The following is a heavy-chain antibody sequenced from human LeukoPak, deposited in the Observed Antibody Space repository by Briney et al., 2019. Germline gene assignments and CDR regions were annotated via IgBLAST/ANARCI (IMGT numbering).Heavy chain of an antibody. D-gene: IGHD6-19*01. CDR3: ARDTYSSGWYVADYFDY. CDR1: GGSISSSNW. Sequence: SETLSLTCAVSGGSISSSNWWSWVRQPPGKGLEWIGEIYHSGSTNYNPSLKSRVTISVDKSKNQFSLKLSSVTAADTAVYYCARDTYSSGWYVADYFDYWGQGTLVTVSS. J-gene: IGHJ4*02. V-gene: IGHV4-4*02. CDR2: IYHSGST.